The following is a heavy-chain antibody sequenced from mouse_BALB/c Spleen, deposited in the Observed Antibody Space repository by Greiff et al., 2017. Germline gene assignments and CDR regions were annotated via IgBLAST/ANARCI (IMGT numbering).Heavy chain of an antibody. V-gene: IGHV3-2*02. CDR2: ISYSGST. J-gene: IGHJ2*01. CDR1: GYSITSDYG. Sequence: EVKLVESGPGLVKPSQSLSLTCTVTGYSITSDYGWNWIRQLPGNNLGWMGYISYSGSTSYNPSLKSRSSITRDTSKNQFFLQLNSVTTEDTATYYCARNYYLDYWGQGTTLTVPS. CDR3: ARNYYLDY.